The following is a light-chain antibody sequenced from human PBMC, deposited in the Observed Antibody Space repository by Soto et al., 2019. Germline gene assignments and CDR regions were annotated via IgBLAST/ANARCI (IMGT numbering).Light chain of an antibody. CDR3: QQYNNWPLT. CDR2: DAS. J-gene: IGKJ4*01. CDR1: QSISSN. V-gene: IGKV3-15*01. Sequence: EIVMTQSPGTLSLSPGARATLSCRASQSISSNLAWFQQKPGQAPRLLIYDASTMATGFPARFSGSGSGTELTLTISSLQSEDFAVYDCQQYNNWPLTFGGGTKVDI.